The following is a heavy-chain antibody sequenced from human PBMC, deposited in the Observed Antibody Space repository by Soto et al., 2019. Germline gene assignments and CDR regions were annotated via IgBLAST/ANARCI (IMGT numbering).Heavy chain of an antibody. D-gene: IGHD3-10*01. Sequence: QLQLQESGPGLVKPSETLSLTCTVSGGSISSSSYYWGWIRQPPGKGLEWIGSIYYSGSTYYNPSLKSRVTISVDTSKNQFSLKLSSVTAADTAVYYCARSTVYGSGSYYNGNWFDPWGQGTLVTVSS. J-gene: IGHJ5*02. CDR2: IYYSGST. CDR1: GGSISSSSYY. CDR3: ARSTVYGSGSYYNGNWFDP. V-gene: IGHV4-39*01.